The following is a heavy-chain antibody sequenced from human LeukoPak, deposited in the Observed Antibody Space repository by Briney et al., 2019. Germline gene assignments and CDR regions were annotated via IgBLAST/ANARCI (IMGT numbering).Heavy chain of an antibody. CDR3: ARNRGWFDP. Sequence: SETLSLTCTVSGGSISSSSYYWGWIRQPPGKGLEWIGSIYYSGSTCYNPSLKSRVTISVDTSKNQFSLKLSSVTAADTAVYYCARNRGWFDPWGQGTLVTVSS. J-gene: IGHJ5*02. V-gene: IGHV4-39*01. CDR2: IYYSGST. CDR1: GGSISSSSYY.